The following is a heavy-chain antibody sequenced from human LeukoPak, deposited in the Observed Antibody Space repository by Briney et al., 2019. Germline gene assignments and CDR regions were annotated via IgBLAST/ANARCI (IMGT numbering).Heavy chain of an antibody. CDR2: IDHSGST. CDR3: ARGVVIAPQTFDY. CDR1: GGSFSSYY. Sequence: SETLSLTCTVSGGSFSSYYWTWIRQPPGKGLEWIGYIDHSGSTNYNPSLKSRVSISSDTSKNQFSLELSSVTAADTAVYYCARGVVIAPQTFDYWGQGTLVTVSS. J-gene: IGHJ4*02. D-gene: IGHD2-21*01. V-gene: IGHV4-59*01.